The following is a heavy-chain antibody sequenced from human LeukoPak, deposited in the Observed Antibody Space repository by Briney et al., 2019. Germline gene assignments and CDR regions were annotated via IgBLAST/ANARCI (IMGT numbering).Heavy chain of an antibody. CDR2: IYYSGST. D-gene: IGHD2-15*01. Sequence: PSEPLTLPCTVSGGSISSYHWSWIRQPPGKAQEWLGYIYYSGSTNYNPYLKSRLTISLDTSKNQFSLNLSSVTAADTAVYYCARQVVAARWYFQHWGQGTLVTVSS. J-gene: IGHJ1*01. CDR1: GGSISSYH. V-gene: IGHV4-59*01. CDR3: ARQVVAARWYFQH.